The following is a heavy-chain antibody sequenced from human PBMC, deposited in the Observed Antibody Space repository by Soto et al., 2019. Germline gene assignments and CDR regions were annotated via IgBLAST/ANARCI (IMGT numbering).Heavy chain of an antibody. V-gene: IGHV3-7*01. J-gene: IGHJ4*02. CDR2: INEDGSEM. CDR1: GFSVSRYW. CDR3: ASSLL. Sequence: EVQMVESGGGLVQPGGSLSLSCAASGFSVSRYWRYWVRQAPGKGLEWVANINEDGSEMNYVDSVKGRFTISRDNAKTSLYLQMNSLRVEDTAVYYCASSLLRGQGTLVTVSS.